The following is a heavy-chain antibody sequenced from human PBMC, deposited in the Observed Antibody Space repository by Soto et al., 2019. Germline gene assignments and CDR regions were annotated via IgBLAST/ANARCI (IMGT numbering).Heavy chain of an antibody. D-gene: IGHD6-6*01. CDR1: GFTFGSYA. Sequence: PGGSLRLSCAASGFTFGSYAMSWVRQAPGKGLEWVSVTGTSGSNTYYADSVKGRFTISRDNSKTMLYLQMNSLRAEDTAVYYCAKNAGKYSSSRTRYFDLWGRGTLVTVSS. V-gene: IGHV3-23*01. CDR2: TGTSGSNT. J-gene: IGHJ2*01. CDR3: AKNAGKYSSSRTRYFDL.